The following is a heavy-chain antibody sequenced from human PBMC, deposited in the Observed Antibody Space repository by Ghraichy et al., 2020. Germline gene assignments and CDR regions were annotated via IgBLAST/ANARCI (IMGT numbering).Heavy chain of an antibody. J-gene: IGHJ5*02. CDR3: STYPSTTGGTKVPP. CDR1: GYTFSDYY. V-gene: IGHV1-2*02. Sequence: ASVKVSCKISGYTFSDYYMTWVRQAPDQGLEWMWYVHVDSGVPHHAQKFQGRVTMTTDTSISTAYMELTRLRYDDTAVYSCSTYPSTTGGTKVPPWGQGNPVTVSS. CDR2: VHVDSGVP. D-gene: IGHD2-8*02.